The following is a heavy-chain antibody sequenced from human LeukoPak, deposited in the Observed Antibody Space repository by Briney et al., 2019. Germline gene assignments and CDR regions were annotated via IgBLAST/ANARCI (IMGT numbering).Heavy chain of an antibody. V-gene: IGHV4-61*01. D-gene: IGHD6-19*01. CDR3: ASVSSDSDY. J-gene: IGHJ4*02. CDR2: IYYSGST. Sequence: PSETLSLTCTVTGGSISSNNYYWSWIRQPPGKGLEWIGCIYYSGSTNYNPSLKSRVTISVDTSKNQFSLKLSSVTAADTAVYYCASVSSDSDYWGQGTLVTVSS. CDR1: GGSISSNNYY.